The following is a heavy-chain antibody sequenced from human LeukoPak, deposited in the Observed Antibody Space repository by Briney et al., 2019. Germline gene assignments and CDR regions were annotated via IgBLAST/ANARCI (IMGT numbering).Heavy chain of an antibody. CDR3: AKYCSGYCNTASEKRFDP. D-gene: IGHD2-2*03. CDR2: IGSNSVPT. CDR1: GFTFSSYS. V-gene: IGHV3-23*01. Sequence: QSGGSLRLSCAASGFTFSSYSMNWVRQAPGKGLEWVSGIGSNSVPTVYADSVKGRFTISRDNSKSMLYLQMDSLRVEDTAVYYCAKYCSGYCNTASEKRFDPWGQGTLVTVSS. J-gene: IGHJ5*02.